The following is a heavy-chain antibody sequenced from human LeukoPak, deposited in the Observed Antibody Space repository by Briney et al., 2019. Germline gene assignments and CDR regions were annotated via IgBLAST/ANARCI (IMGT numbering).Heavy chain of an antibody. CDR2: IYYSGST. Sequence: ASETLSLTCTVSGGSISSYYWSWIRQPPGKGLEWIGYIYYSGSTNYNPSLKSRVTISVDTSKNQFSLKLSSVTAADTAVYYCARSRAFNSGAFDPWGQGSLVTVSS. CDR1: GGSISSYY. D-gene: IGHD1-26*01. V-gene: IGHV4-59*01. J-gene: IGHJ5*02. CDR3: ARSRAFNSGAFDP.